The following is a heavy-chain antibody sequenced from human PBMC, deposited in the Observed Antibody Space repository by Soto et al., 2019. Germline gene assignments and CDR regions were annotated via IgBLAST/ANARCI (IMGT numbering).Heavy chain of an antibody. Sequence: GGSLRLSCAASGFTFSDYYMSWIRQAPGKGLEWVSYISSSGSTIYYADSVKGRFTISRDNAKNSLYLQMNGLGAEDTAVYYCARSRLCSGGSCYSDYYYYYMDVWGKGTTVTVSS. J-gene: IGHJ6*03. CDR2: ISSSGSTI. CDR3: ARSRLCSGGSCYSDYYYYYMDV. D-gene: IGHD2-15*01. V-gene: IGHV3-11*01. CDR1: GFTFSDYY.